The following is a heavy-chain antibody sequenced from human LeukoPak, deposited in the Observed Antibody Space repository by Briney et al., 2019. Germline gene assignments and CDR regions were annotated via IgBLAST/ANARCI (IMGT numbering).Heavy chain of an antibody. J-gene: IGHJ6*02. V-gene: IGHV3-33*01. CDR3: ARDPQSSMDV. CDR1: GFTFSSHG. CDR2: IWYDGSKE. Sequence: GGSLRLSCAASGFTFSSHGFHWVRQAPGKGLEWVAAIWYDGSKECYADSVKGRFTVSRDDSKNTLYLQMSSLRADDTAVYYFARDPQSSMDVWGQGTTVTVSS.